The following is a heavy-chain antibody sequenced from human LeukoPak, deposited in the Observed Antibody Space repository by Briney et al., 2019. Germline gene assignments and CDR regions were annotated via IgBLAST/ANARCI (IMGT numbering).Heavy chain of an antibody. CDR1: GYTLTELS. D-gene: IGHD5-18*01. V-gene: IGHV1-24*01. J-gene: IGHJ6*03. Sequence: ASVKVSCKVSGYTLTELSMHWVRQAPGKGLEWMGGFDPEDGETIYAQKFQGRVTMTEDTSTDTAYMELSSLRSEDTAVYYCATHAGHSPDYYYYYYMDVWGKGPTVTVSS. CDR3: ATHAGHSPDYYYYYYMDV. CDR2: FDPEDGET.